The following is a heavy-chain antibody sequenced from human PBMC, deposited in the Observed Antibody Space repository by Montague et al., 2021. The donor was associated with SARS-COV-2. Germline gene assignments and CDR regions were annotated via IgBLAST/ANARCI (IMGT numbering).Heavy chain of an antibody. CDR1: GGPISGSSDY. V-gene: IGHV4-39*01. CDR2: VDYSGNT. J-gene: IGHJ4*02. D-gene: IGHD5-18*01. CDR3: ARREYSYGWGD. Sequence: SETLSLTCTVTGGPISGSSDYWGWIRQSPGKGLEWIASVDYSGNTYYSPSLKSRLTISVDTSKNQFPLKLKSVTAADTALYYCARREYSYGWGDWGQGTLVTVCS.